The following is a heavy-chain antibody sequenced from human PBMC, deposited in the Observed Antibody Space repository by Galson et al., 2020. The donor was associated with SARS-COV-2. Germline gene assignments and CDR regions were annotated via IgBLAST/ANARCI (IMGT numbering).Heavy chain of an antibody. D-gene: IGHD2-2*02. CDR3: ARAKVGHQLLYYYYYYGMDV. CDR2: INPSGGST. CDR1: GYTFTSYY. J-gene: IGHJ6*02. V-gene: IGHV1-46*03. Sequence: ASVKVSCKASGYTFTSYYMHWVRQAPGQGLEWMGIINPSGGSTSYAQKFRGRVTMTRDTSTSTVYMELSSLRSEDTAVYYCARAKVGHQLLYYYYYYGMDVWGQGTTVTVSS.